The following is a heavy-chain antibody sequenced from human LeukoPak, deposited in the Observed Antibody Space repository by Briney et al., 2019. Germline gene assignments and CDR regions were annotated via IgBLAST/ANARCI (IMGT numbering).Heavy chain of an antibody. V-gene: IGHV4-59*01. CDR1: GDSITSYY. CDR3: ARVGYLMDAFDI. CDR2: IYYSGST. J-gene: IGHJ3*02. D-gene: IGHD2-8*01. Sequence: SEALSLTCTVSGDSITSYYWSWIRQPPGKGLEWIGYIYYSGSTNYNPSLKSRVTISVDTSKNQFSLKLSSVTAADTAVYYCARVGYLMDAFDIWGQGTMVTVSS.